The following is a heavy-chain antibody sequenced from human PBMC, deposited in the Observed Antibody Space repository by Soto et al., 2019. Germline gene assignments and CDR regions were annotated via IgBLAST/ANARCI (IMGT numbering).Heavy chain of an antibody. CDR3: AKPKNSYGPEYSQH. J-gene: IGHJ1*01. D-gene: IGHD5-18*01. V-gene: IGHV3-30*18. Sequence: GSLRLSCAASGFTFSSYGMHWVRQAPGKGLEWVAVISYDGSNKYYADSVKGRFTISRDNSKNTLYLQMNSLRAEDTAVYYCAKPKNSYGPEYSQHRGQGTPVTVSS. CDR1: GFTFSSYG. CDR2: ISYDGSNK.